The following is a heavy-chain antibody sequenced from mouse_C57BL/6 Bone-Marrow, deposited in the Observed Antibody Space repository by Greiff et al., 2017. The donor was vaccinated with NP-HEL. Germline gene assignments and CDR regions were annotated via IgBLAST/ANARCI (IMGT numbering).Heavy chain of an antibody. D-gene: IGHD1-1*01. CDR3: ARGDYYGSSFLAMDY. Sequence: EVKLMESGPVLVKPGASVKMSCKASGYTFTDYYMNWVKQSHGKSLEWIGVINPYNGGTSYNQKFKGKATLTVDKSSSTAYMELNSLTSEDSAVYYCARGDYYGSSFLAMDYWGQGTSVTVSS. V-gene: IGHV1-19*01. CDR2: INPYNGGT. J-gene: IGHJ4*01. CDR1: GYTFTDYY.